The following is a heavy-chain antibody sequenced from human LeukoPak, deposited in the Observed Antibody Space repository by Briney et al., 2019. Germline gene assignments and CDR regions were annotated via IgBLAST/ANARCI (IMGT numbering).Heavy chain of an antibody. D-gene: IGHD1-26*01. J-gene: IGHJ4*02. CDR2: IYHSGSA. Sequence: SETLSLTCSVSDYSISSGYYWCWIRQPPGKGLEWIGSMEWIGSIYHSGSAYYNPPLKSRVTISVDTSKNQFSLNLSSVTAAGTAVYYCARLMGGSYYADYWGRGTLVTVSS. V-gene: IGHV4-38-2*02. CDR3: ARLMGGSYYADY. CDR1: DYSISSGYY.